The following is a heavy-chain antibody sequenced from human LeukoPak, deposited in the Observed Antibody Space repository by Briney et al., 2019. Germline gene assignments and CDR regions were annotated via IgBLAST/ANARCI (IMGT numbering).Heavy chain of an antibody. D-gene: IGHD2-2*01. CDR3: ARDRRSIVVVPAAGAFDI. Sequence: ASGKVSCKASGYTFTGYYMHWVRQAPGQGLEWMGWINPNSGGTNYAQKFQGRVTMTRDTSISTAYMELSRLRSDDTAVYYCARDRRSIVVVPAAGAFDIWGQGTMVTASS. CDR1: GYTFTGYY. J-gene: IGHJ3*02. V-gene: IGHV1-2*02. CDR2: INPNSGGT.